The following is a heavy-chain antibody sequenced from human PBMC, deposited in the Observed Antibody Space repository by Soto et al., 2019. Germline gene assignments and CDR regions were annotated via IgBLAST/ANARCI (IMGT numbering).Heavy chain of an antibody. CDR3: ARARWELLAVDY. J-gene: IGHJ4*02. D-gene: IGHD1-26*01. CDR2: IYYSGST. V-gene: IGHV4-59*01. CDR1: GGSISSYY. Sequence: PSETLSLTCTVSGGSISSYYWSWIRQPPGKGLEWIGYIYYSGSTNYNPSLKSRVTISVDTSKNQFSLKLSSVTAADTAVYYCARARWELLAVDYWGQGTLVTLSS.